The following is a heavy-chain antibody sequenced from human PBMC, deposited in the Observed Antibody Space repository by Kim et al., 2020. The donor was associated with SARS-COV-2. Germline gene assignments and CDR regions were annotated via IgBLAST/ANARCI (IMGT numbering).Heavy chain of an antibody. CDR3: ARGGGLLIDY. V-gene: IGHV1-3*01. Sequence: TKNSQKFQGRVTITRDTSASTAYMELSSLRSEDTVIYNCARGGGLLIDYWGQGTLVTVSS. D-gene: IGHD3-10*01. CDR2: T. J-gene: IGHJ4*02.